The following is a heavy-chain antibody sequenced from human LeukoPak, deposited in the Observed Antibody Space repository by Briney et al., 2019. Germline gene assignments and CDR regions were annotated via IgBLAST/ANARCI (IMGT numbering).Heavy chain of an antibody. V-gene: IGHV4-30-2*01. D-gene: IGHD4-17*01. CDR2: IYHSGST. Sequence: PSETLSLTCAVSGGSISSGGYSWSWIRQPPGKGLEWIGYIYHSGSTYYNPSLKSRVTISVDRSKDQFSLKLSSVTAADTVVYYCAGMTTVTALGAFDIWGQGTMVTVSS. CDR1: GGSISSGGYS. J-gene: IGHJ3*02. CDR3: AGMTTVTALGAFDI.